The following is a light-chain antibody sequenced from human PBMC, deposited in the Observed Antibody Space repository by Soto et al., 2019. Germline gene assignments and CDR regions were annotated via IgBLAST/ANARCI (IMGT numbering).Light chain of an antibody. V-gene: IGKV3-11*01. J-gene: IGKJ5*01. CDR1: QSVSGY. CDR3: QQRDDWQVT. Sequence: EIVLTQSPVTLSLSPGERATLSCRASQSVSGYLAWYQQKPGQAPRLLIYDVSNRATGIPARCSGSGSGTDGTLTISSLEPEDFAIYYCQQRDDWQVTFGQGTRLEIK. CDR2: DVS.